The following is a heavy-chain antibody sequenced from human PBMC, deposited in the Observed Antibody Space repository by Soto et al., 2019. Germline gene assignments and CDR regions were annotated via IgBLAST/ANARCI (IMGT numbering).Heavy chain of an antibody. V-gene: IGHV3-30*18. CDR1: GFTFSSYN. Sequence: QVRLVESGGGVVRPGTSLRLSCAASGFTFSSYNMHWVRQAPGKGLEWVAIISYDGSNKNYADSVKGRFTISRDNSKNTLYLQMNSLRPEDTAVFYCAKAPAGIAVFDYWGQGTLVTVSS. CDR3: AKAPAGIAVFDY. J-gene: IGHJ4*02. CDR2: ISYDGSNK. D-gene: IGHD6-19*01.